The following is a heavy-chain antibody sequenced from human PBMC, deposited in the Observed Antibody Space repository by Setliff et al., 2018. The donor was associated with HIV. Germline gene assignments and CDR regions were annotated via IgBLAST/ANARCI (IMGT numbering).Heavy chain of an antibody. CDR2: ISGSGDDT. V-gene: IGHV3-23*01. Sequence: PGGSLRLSCAASGITFSRSAMSWVRQAPGKGLEWVSGISGSGDDTYYADSVKGRFTISRDNSKNTLYLQMNSLRVEDTALYYCAKVLDIATTGRRLGVLDIWGRGTMVTV. CDR1: GITFSRSA. J-gene: IGHJ3*02. D-gene: IGHD6-13*01. CDR3: AKVLDIATTGRRLGVLDI.